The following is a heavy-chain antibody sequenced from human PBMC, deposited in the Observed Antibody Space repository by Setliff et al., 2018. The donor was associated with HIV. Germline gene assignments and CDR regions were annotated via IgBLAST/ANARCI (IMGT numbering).Heavy chain of an antibody. CDR2: MTDVGRT. Sequence: PSETLSLTCTVSGSSITSSSFYWGWIRQPPGKGLEWIGSMTDVGRTNYSHSLKSRVTTSVDTSKNHFSLRLRSVTAADTAVYYCASGPHQYFHFYGMDVWGQGTTVTVSS. CDR3: ASGPHQYFHFYGMDV. V-gene: IGHV4-39*02. CDR1: GSSITSSSFY. J-gene: IGHJ6*02.